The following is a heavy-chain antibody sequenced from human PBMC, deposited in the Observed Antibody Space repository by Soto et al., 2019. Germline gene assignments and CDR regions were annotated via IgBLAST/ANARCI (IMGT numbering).Heavy chain of an antibody. CDR2: IIPIFGTA. J-gene: IGHJ6*02. V-gene: IGHV1-69*13. CDR1: GGTFSSYA. CDR3: ARLGNLGYYYYGMDV. Sequence: ASVKVSCKASGGTFSSYAISWVRQAPGQGLEWMGGIIPIFGTANYAQKFQGRVTITADESTSTAYMELSSLRSEDTAVYYCARLGNLGYYYYGMDVWGQGTTVTVSS. D-gene: IGHD7-27*01.